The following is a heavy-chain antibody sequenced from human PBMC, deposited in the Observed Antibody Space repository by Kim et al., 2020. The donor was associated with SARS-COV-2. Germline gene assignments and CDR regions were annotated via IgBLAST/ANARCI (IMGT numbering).Heavy chain of an antibody. J-gene: IGHJ6*01. Sequence: LSLTCAASGFTFSSYAMHWVRQAPGKGLEWVAVISYDGSNKYYADSVKGRFTISRDNSKNTLYLQMNSLRAEDTAVYYCARDYYDSSGYSNYGMDVW. CDR2: ISYDGSNK. D-gene: IGHD3-22*01. CDR3: ARDYYDSSGYSNYGMDV. V-gene: IGHV3-30-3*01. CDR1: GFTFSSYA.